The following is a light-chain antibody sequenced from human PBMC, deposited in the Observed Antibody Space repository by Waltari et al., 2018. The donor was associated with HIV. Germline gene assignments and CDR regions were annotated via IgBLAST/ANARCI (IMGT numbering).Light chain of an antibody. CDR1: SSKFGNDF. Sequence: QSVLTQPPSVSAAPGQKVTISCSGSSSKFGNDFVSWYQHLPGAAPKLLIYDNDTRPSGIADRFSGSKAGTSATLGITGLQTGDEADYYCGTWDTSLGAGVFGGGTKLTVL. V-gene: IGLV1-51*01. J-gene: IGLJ3*02. CDR2: DND. CDR3: GTWDTSLGAGV.